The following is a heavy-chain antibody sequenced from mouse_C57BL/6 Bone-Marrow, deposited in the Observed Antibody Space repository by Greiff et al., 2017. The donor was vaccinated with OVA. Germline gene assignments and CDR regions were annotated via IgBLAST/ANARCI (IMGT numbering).Heavy chain of an antibody. D-gene: IGHD2-3*01. V-gene: IGHV1-39*01. J-gene: IGHJ1*03. CDR2: IKPNYGTT. Sequence: VQLQQSGPELVKPGASVKISCKASGYSFTDYNMNWVWERKVKSLEWRGVIKPNYGTTSYNQKFKGKATLTVDQSSSTAYMQLSSLTSEDSAVYYCARKGGLLRYFDVWGTGTTVTVSS. CDR1: GYSFTDYN. CDR3: ARKGGLLRYFDV.